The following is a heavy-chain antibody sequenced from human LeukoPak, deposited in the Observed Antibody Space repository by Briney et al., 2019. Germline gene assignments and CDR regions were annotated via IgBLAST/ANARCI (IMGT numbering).Heavy chain of an antibody. CDR3: ASGLRAVWIQLSGPDY. CDR2: IYSAGST. D-gene: IGHD5-18*01. J-gene: IGHJ4*02. CDR1: GFSVSSNY. Sequence: GGSLGLSCAASGFSVSSNYMCWVRQAPGKGLEWVSLIYSAGSTYYADSVKGRFTISRDNSKNTLYLHMNNLRVEDTAVYYCASGLRAVWIQLSGPDYWGQGALVTVS. V-gene: IGHV3-53*01.